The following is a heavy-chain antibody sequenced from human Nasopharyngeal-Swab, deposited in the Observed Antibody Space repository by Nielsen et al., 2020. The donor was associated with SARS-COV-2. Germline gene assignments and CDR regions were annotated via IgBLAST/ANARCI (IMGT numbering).Heavy chain of an antibody. V-gene: IGHV4-39*07. J-gene: IGHJ4*02. CDR3: ARIIRRRGWYSHVDY. CDR1: GDSISRSDDY. D-gene: IGHD6-19*01. Sequence: ETLSLTCTVSGDSISRSDDYWGWIRQTPGKGLEWIVSTYRSGSGSAYYNPSLKSRVTISIVPSKNLFSLNLKSVTAADTAVYYCARIIRRRGWYSHVDYWGQGTLVTVSS. CDR2: TYRSGSGSA.